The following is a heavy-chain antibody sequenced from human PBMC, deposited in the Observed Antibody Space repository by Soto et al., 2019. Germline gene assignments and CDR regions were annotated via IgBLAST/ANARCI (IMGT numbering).Heavy chain of an antibody. J-gene: IGHJ4*02. Sequence: PGGSLRLSCTVSGFDFGDYYMSSIRQAPGKGLEWVSYIDSGDGTTYYTDSVKGRFTISRDNAKKTVYLQMSSLRVEDTALYYCVRPYYSSSWFPFDRWGQGTLVTVSS. D-gene: IGHD6-13*01. CDR2: IDSGDGTT. V-gene: IGHV3-11*01. CDR3: VRPYYSSSWFPFDR. CDR1: GFDFGDYY.